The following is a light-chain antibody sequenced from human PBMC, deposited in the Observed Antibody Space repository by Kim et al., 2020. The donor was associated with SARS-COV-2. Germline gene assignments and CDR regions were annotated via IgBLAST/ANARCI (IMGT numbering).Light chain of an antibody. CDR1: QSVSSN. CDR3: QQYINWPPAGT. CDR2: GAS. J-gene: IGKJ1*01. V-gene: IGKV3-15*01. Sequence: EVVMTQSPATLSVSAGERATLSCRASQSVSSNLAWYQQKPGQAPRLLIHGASTRATGIPARFSGSGSGTEFTLTISSLQSEDFAVYYCQQYINWPPAGTFGQGTKVDIK.